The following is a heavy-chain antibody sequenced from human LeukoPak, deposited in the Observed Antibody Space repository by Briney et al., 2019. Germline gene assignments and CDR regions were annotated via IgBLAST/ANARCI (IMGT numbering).Heavy chain of an antibody. Sequence: SETLSLTCTVSGGSISSYYWSWIRQPPGKGLEWIGYIYYSGSTNYNPSLKSRVTISVDTSKNQFSLKLSSVTAADTAVYYCARDTPRYYYDSSGYRGAFDIWGQGTMVTVPS. CDR3: ARDTPRYYYDSSGYRGAFDI. D-gene: IGHD3-22*01. CDR1: GGSISSYY. CDR2: IYYSGST. J-gene: IGHJ3*02. V-gene: IGHV4-59*01.